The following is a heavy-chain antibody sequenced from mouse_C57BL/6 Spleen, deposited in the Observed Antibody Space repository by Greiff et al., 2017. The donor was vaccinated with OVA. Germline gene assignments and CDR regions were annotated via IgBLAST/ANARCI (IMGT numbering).Heavy chain of an antibody. V-gene: IGHV8-8*01. J-gene: IGHJ1*03. CDR3: ARIAGGVSYCGPQGWYYEV. CDR1: GFSLSTFCMG. D-gene: IGHD1-1*01. CDR2: IWWGDDK. Sequence: QVTLKESGPGLLQPSQTLSLTCSSSGFSLSTFCMGVGWNRQPSGQGLDGLAHIWWGDDKYYKPVLKRGLIISKDTSKNQVFLKIANVDTADTATDYCARIAGGVSYCGPQGWYYEVWGTGTTVTVSS.